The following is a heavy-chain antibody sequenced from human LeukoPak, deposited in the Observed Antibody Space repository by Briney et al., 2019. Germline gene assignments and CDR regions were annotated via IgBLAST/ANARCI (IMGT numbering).Heavy chain of an antibody. V-gene: IGHV1-69*05. CDR1: GGTFSSYA. CDR3: ARDTYPDCSSTSCYSNGMDV. CDR2: IIPIFGTA. D-gene: IGHD2-2*01. J-gene: IGHJ6*04. Sequence: ASVKVSCKASGGTFSSYAISWVRQAPGQGLEWMGGIIPIFGTANYAQKFRGRVTITTDESTSTAYMELSSLRSEDTAVYYCARDTYPDCSSTSCYSNGMDVWGKGTTVTVSS.